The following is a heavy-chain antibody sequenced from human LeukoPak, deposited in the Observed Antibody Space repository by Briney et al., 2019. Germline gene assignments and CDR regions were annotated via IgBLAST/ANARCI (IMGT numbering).Heavy chain of an antibody. J-gene: IGHJ4*02. CDR2: IWYDASNE. D-gene: IGHD1-26*01. CDR3: ARDRIDSESYFLDY. V-gene: IGHV3-33*01. Sequence: GRSLRLSCTASGFTFSRYCVHWVRQAPGKGLEWVAVIWYDASNEYYADSVEGRFTLSRDNSKNTLYLQMTSLRADDTDVYYCARDRIDSESYFLDYWGQGTLVTVSS. CDR1: GFTFSRYC.